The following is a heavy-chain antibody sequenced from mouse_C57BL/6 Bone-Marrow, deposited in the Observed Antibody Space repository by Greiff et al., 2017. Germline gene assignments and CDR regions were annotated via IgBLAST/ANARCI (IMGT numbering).Heavy chain of an antibody. V-gene: IGHV1-82*01. CDR3: ALGYFDV. J-gene: IGHJ1*03. Sequence: VKLMESGPELVKPGASVKISCKASGYAFSSSWMNWVKQRPGKGLEWIGRIYPGDGDTNYNGKFKGKATLTADKSSSTAYMQLSSLTSEDSAVYFCALGYFDVWGTGTTVTVSS. CDR1: GYAFSSSW. CDR2: IYPGDGDT.